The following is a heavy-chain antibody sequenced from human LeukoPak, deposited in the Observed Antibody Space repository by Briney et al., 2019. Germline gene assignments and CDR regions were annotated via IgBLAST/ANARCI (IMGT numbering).Heavy chain of an antibody. D-gene: IGHD5-18*01. CDR2: ISGSAVST. J-gene: IGHJ4*02. Sequence: GGSLRLSCAASGFTFSSYAIAWVRQAPGKGLEWVSTISGSAVSTYYADSVKGRFTISRDNSKNTVYLQMNTLRAEDTAVYYCAKDPGYSFGFDYWGQGTLVTVSS. CDR3: AKDPGYSFGFDY. CDR1: GFTFSSYA. V-gene: IGHV3-23*01.